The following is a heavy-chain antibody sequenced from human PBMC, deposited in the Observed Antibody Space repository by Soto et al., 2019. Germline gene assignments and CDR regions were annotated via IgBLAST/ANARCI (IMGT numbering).Heavy chain of an antibody. D-gene: IGHD4-17*01. V-gene: IGHV3-30*03. CDR3: ARDTDNVYGGNSGCDY. J-gene: IGHJ4*02. CDR2: ISNDGSNK. CDR1: GFTFSSYS. Sequence: GGSLRLSCAASGFTFSSYSMNWVRQAPGKGLEWVAVISNDGSNKYYEDSVKGRFTISRDNSKNTLYLQMNSLRAEDTAVYYCARDTDNVYGGNSGCDYWGQGTLVTVSS.